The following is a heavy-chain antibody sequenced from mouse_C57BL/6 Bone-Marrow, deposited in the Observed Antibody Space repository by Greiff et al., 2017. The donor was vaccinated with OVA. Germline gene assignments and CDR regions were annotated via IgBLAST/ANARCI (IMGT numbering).Heavy chain of an antibody. CDR2: ISSGSSTI. CDR1: GFTFSDYG. J-gene: IGHJ4*01. Sequence: EVQVVESGGGLVKPGGSLKLSCAASGFTFSDYGMHWVRQAPEKGLEWVAYISSGSSTIYYADTVKGRFTISRDNAKNTLFLQMTSLRSEDTAMYYCARGSFFDYGSRYYYAMDYWGQGTSVTVSS. D-gene: IGHD1-1*01. V-gene: IGHV5-17*01. CDR3: ARGSFFDYGSRYYYAMDY.